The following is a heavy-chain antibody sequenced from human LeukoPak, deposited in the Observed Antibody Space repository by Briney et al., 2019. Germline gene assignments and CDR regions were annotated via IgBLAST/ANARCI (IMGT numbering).Heavy chain of an antibody. D-gene: IGHD3-10*01. CDR3: ARVSWGSGSYFVYYYYYYMDV. CDR2: ISSSGSTI. J-gene: IGHJ6*03. CDR1: GFTVSSNY. V-gene: IGHV3-11*04. Sequence: GGSLRLSCAASGFTVSSNYMSWVRQAPGKGLEWVSYISSSGSTIYYADSVKGRFTISRDNAKNSLYLQMNSLRAEDTAVYYCARVSWGSGSYFVYYYYYYMDVWGKGTTVTISS.